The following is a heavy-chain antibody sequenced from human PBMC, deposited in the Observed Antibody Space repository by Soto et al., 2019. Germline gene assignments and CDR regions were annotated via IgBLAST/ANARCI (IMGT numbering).Heavy chain of an antibody. CDR3: AGGQQLVTWGGGYYYYMDV. J-gene: IGHJ6*03. CDR2: IYYSGST. V-gene: IGHV4-59*01. CDR1: GGSISSYY. Sequence: QVQLQESGPGLVKPSETLSLTCTVSGGSISSYYWSWIRQPPGKGLEWIGYIYYSGSTNYNPSLKGRVTISVDTSKNQFSLKLSSVTAADTAVYYCAGGQQLVTWGGGYYYYMDVWGKGTTVTVSS. D-gene: IGHD6-13*01.